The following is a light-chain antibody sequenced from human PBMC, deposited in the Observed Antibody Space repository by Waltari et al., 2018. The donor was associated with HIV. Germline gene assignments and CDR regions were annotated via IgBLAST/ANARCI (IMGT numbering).Light chain of an antibody. V-gene: IGLV1-44*01. CDR1: SSNIGRDT. CDR3: ASWDGSLNGWV. Sequence: QSVLTQPPSASGTPGQRVTISCSGGSSNIGRDTVNWYQHLPGTPPKLLIYNNNRRPSGVPDRFSGSKSGTSASLAISGLQSEDEADYYCASWDGSLNGWVFGGGTKLTVL. CDR2: NNN. J-gene: IGLJ3*02.